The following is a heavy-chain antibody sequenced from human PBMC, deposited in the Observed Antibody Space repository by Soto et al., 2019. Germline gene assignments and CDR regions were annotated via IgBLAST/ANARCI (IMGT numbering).Heavy chain of an antibody. V-gene: IGHV4-39*01. CDR3: ARHPYGMDV. CDR2: TYYSGST. J-gene: IGHJ6*02. Sequence: PSETLSLTCTVSGGSISSSSYYWGWIRQPPGKGLEWIGSTYYSGSTYYNPSLKGRVTMSVDTSKNQFSLKLSSVTAADTAVYYCARHPYGMDVWGQGTTVTVSS. CDR1: GGSISSSSYY.